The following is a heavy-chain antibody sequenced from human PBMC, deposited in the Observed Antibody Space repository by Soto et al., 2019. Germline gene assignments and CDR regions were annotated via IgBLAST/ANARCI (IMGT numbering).Heavy chain of an antibody. CDR2: ISGSGGST. Sequence: GSLRLSCAASGFTFSSYAMSWVRQAPGKGLEWVSAISGSGGSTYYADSVKGRFTISRDNSKNTLYLQMNSLRAEDTAVYYCAKDDFWNGYYDYWGQGTLVTVSS. D-gene: IGHD3-3*01. CDR1: GFTFSSYA. J-gene: IGHJ4*02. CDR3: AKDDFWNGYYDY. V-gene: IGHV3-23*01.